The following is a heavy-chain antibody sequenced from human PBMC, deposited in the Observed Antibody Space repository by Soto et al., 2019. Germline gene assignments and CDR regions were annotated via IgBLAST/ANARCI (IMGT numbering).Heavy chain of an antibody. V-gene: IGHV1-3*01. CDR2: INAANGNT. CDR1: GYTFTSYA. CDR3: ARTSGYYFFDS. J-gene: IGHJ4*02. Sequence: ASVKVSCKASGYTFTSYAMHWVRQAPGQRPEWMGWINAANGNTKYSQKFQGRVTITRDTSASTAYMELSSLRSEDTAVYYCARTSGYYFFDSWGQGTLVTVSS. D-gene: IGHD3-22*01.